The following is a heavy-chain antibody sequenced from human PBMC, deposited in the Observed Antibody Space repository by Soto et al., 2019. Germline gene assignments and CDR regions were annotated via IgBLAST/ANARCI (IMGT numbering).Heavy chain of an antibody. CDR2: INGYNGKR. J-gene: IGHJ4*02. CDR1: GYTFTNYG. Sequence: QVQLVQSGGELRKPGASVILSCKASGYTFTNYGVSWVRQAPGQGLEWIGWINGYNGKRNYEQRFQGRATMTTDTPPTTASMAPRSVSSADTTICYCARDDGFRRCFLDYWGQGTLVTVSS. CDR3: ARDDGFRRCFLDY. V-gene: IGHV1-18*04. D-gene: IGHD2-2*03.